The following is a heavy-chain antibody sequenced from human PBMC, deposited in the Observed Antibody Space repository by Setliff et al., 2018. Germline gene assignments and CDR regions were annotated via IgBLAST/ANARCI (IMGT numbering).Heavy chain of an antibody. V-gene: IGHV3-23*01. CDR2: ITDDGGTT. D-gene: IGHD6-6*01. CDR1: GFTFFSYT. J-gene: IGHJ4*02. CDR3: AKSSGSSSSTNLEY. Sequence: AASVKVSCTTSGFTFFSYTMNWVRQAPGKGLEWVSAITDDGGTTHYAGSVKGRFTIARDDSNSTLYLQMNSLRVEDTALYYCAKSSGSSSSTNLEYLGPGTLVTVSS.